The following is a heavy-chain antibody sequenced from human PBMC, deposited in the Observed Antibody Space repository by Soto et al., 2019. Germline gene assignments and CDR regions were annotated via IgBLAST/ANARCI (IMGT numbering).Heavy chain of an antibody. D-gene: IGHD3-3*02. CDR2: IYYSGST. CDR1: GGSISSYY. V-gene: IGHV4-59*01. Sequence: LEILSLTCTVSGGSISSYYWSWIRQPPGKGLEWIGYIYYSGSTNYNPSLKSRVTISVDTSKNQFSLKLSSVTAADTAVYYCARGFSIDWYTYYFDYWGQGPLVTSPQ. CDR3: ARGFSIDWYTYYFDY. J-gene: IGHJ4*02.